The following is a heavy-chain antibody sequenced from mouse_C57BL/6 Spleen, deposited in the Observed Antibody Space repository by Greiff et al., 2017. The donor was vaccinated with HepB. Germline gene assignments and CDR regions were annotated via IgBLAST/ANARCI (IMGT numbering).Heavy chain of an antibody. D-gene: IGHD4-1*01. V-gene: IGHV1-15*01. CDR2: IDPETGGT. CDR1: GYIFTDYE. J-gene: IGHJ3*01. Sequence: VKLMESGAELVRPGASVTLSCKASGYIFTDYEMHWVKQTPVHGLEWIGAIDPETGGTAYNQKFKGKAILTADKSSSTAYMELRSLTSEDSAVYYCTRRDLTGSFAYWGQGTLVTVSA. CDR3: TRRDLTGSFAY.